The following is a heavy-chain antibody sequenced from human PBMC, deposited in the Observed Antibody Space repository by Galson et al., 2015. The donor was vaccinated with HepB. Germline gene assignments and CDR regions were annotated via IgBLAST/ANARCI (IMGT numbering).Heavy chain of an antibody. D-gene: IGHD5-12*01. Sequence: SLRLSCAASGFPFSNSEMIWVRQAPGKGLEWVSHISSNGYSMYYADSVKGRFTISRDNAKNSLYLQMNSLRAEDTAVYYCARDGGYSGYGPFDYWGQGTLVTVSS. CDR1: GFPFSNSE. V-gene: IGHV3-48*03. CDR3: ARDGGYSGYGPFDY. J-gene: IGHJ4*02. CDR2: ISSNGYSM.